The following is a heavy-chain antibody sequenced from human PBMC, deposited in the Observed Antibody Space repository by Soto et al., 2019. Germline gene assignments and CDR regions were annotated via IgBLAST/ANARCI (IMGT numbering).Heavy chain of an antibody. CDR1: GYTFTSYA. Sequence: QVQLVQSGAEEKTPGASVKVSCTASGYTFTSYAMHWVRQAPGQRLEWMGWINAGNGNTKYSQKFQGRVTITRDTSASTAYRELSSLRSEDTAVYYCARSIVVVTALDYWGQGTLVTVSS. D-gene: IGHD2-21*02. CDR3: ARSIVVVTALDY. J-gene: IGHJ4*02. V-gene: IGHV1-3*05. CDR2: INAGNGNT.